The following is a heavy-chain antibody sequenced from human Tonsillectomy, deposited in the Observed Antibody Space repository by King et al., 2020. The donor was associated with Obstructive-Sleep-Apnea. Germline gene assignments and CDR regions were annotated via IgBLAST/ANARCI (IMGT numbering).Heavy chain of an antibody. CDR3: ARRCSGGSCYPYYWYGMDV. CDR2: IYYSGST. Sequence: QLQLQESGPGLVKPSETLSLTCTVSGGSISSSSYYWGWIRQPPGKGLEWIGSIYYSGSTYYNPSLKSRVTISVDTSKNQFSLKRSSVTAADTAVYYCARRCSGGSCYPYYWYGMDVWGQGTTVTVSS. CDR1: GGSISSSSYY. J-gene: IGHJ6*02. D-gene: IGHD2-15*01. V-gene: IGHV4-39*07.